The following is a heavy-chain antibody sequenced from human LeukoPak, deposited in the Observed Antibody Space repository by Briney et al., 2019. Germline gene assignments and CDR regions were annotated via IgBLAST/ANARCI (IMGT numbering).Heavy chain of an antibody. V-gene: IGHV3-7*01. J-gene: IGHJ5*02. CDR3: ARLYSSSWLFLFDR. CDR2: IKQDGSEK. Sequence: PGGSLRLSCAASGFTLSSYWMSWVRQAPGKGLEWVANIKQDGSEKYYVDSVEGRFTISRDNAKNSLYLQMNSLRAEDTAVYYCARLYSSSWLFLFDRWGEGTMVTVCS. CDR1: GFTLSSYW. D-gene: IGHD6-13*01.